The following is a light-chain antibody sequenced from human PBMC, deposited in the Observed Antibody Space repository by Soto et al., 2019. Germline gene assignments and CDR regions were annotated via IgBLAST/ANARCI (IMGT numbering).Light chain of an antibody. CDR3: QQLYDYPLT. CDR2: AAS. CDR1: QGIGRD. J-gene: IGKJ4*01. V-gene: IGKV1-9*01. Sequence: DIQLTQSPSFLSASVGDRVTITCRASQGIGRDLAWYQQRPGKAPKVLISAASSLQSGVPSRFSGSGSGTEFTLTISCLQPEDVATYYCQQLYDYPLTFGGGTKVEIK.